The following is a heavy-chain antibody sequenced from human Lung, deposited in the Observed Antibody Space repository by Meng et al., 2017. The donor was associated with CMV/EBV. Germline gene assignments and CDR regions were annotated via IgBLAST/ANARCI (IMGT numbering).Heavy chain of an antibody. CDR3: ARDPYIKAFDL. D-gene: IGHD4-11*01. V-gene: IGHV3-7*01. CDR2: IKEDGSEK. CDR1: GFMFSRFW. J-gene: IGHJ3*01. Sequence: GGSLRLSCAASGFMFSRFWMTWLRQVPGRGPELVAHIKEDGSEKYFVASVKGRCTISRDNAKNSLYLQIHSLRVEDTAVYYCARDPYIKAFDLWGQGTMVTV.